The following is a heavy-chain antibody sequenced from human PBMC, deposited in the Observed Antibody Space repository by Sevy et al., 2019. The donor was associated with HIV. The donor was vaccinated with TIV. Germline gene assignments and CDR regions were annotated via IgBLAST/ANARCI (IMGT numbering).Heavy chain of an antibody. CDR3: IRSRLLGYTAMVPDY. D-gene: IGHD5-18*01. J-gene: IGHJ4*02. CDR2: MRRKAFAGTT. CDR1: GFTLGDYA. V-gene: IGHV3-49*04. Sequence: GGSLRLSCTTSGFTLGDYAMSWVRQAPGKGLEWVGFMRRKAFAGTTEYAASVKGRFTISTDDSKASAHLKMNSLRTEDTGVYYCIRSRLLGYTAMVPDYWGQGTLVTVSS.